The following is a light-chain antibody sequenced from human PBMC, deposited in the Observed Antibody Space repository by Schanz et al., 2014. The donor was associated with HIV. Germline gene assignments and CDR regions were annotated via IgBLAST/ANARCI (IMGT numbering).Light chain of an antibody. J-gene: IGLJ2*01. CDR2: GNN. V-gene: IGLV1-40*01. CDR1: SSNIGAGYD. CDR3: QSYDSGLSGIL. Sequence: QSVLTQPPSASGTPGQRVTISCAGSSSNIGAGYDVHWYHHLPGSAPKLLISGNNNRPSGVPDRFSGSKSGTSASLAITGLQAEDEADYYCQSYDSGLSGILFGGGTKLTVL.